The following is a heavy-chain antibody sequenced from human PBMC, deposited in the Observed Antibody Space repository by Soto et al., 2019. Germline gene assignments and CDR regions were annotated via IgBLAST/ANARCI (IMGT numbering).Heavy chain of an antibody. D-gene: IGHD6-13*01. CDR3: ARAGILEPSAAGPFDY. V-gene: IGHV3-33*01. J-gene: IGHJ4*02. Sequence: GGSLRLSCAASGFTFSSYGMHWVRQAPGKGLEWVAVIWYDGSNKYYADSVKDRFTISRDNSKNTLYLQMNSLRAEDTAVYYCARAGILEPSAAGPFDYWGQGTLVTVSS. CDR1: GFTFSSYG. CDR2: IWYDGSNK.